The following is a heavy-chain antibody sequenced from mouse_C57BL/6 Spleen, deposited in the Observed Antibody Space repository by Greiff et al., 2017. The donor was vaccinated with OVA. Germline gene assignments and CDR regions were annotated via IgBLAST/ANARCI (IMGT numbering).Heavy chain of an antibody. CDR2: IDPANGNT. J-gene: IGHJ4*01. CDR1: GFNIKNTY. Sequence: EVKLVESVAELVRPGASVKLSCTASGFNIKNTYMHWVKQRPEQGLEWIGRIDPANGNTKYAPKFQGKATITADTSSNTAYLQLSSLTSEDTAIYYCAREETAQATGYYYAMDYWGQGTSVTVSS. V-gene: IGHV14-3*01. D-gene: IGHD3-2*02. CDR3: AREETAQATGYYYAMDY.